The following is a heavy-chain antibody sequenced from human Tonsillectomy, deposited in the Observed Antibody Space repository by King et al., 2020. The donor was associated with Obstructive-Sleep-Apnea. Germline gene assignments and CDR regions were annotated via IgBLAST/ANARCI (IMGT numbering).Heavy chain of an antibody. D-gene: IGHD3-22*01. V-gene: IGHV3-48*04. CDR1: GFTLSAYY. J-gene: IGHJ2*01. Sequence: VQLVESGGDLLQPGGSLRLSCAASGFTLSAYYMNWVRQAPGKGLEWVSFITSDSSTIYYADSVKGRFTISRDNARNSLHLQMNSLRAEDTAVYYCARHNYYDSSGYYSGYFDLWGRGTLVSVSS. CDR3: ARHNYYDSSGYYSGYFDL. CDR2: ITSDSSTI.